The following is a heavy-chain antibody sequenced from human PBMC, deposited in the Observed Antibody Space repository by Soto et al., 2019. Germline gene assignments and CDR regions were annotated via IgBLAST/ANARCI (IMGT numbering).Heavy chain of an antibody. D-gene: IGHD2-2*01. CDR3: ARDGFCTSTTCRVGNWFDP. CDR1: GGSFSGYY. CDR2: INHRGST. Sequence: LSLTCVVYGGSFSGYYWSWIRQSPGKGLEWIGGINHRGSTNYNPSLESRVTISVDTSKNQFSLKLPSVTAADTAMYYCARDGFCTSTTCRVGNWFDPWGQGTLVTVSS. J-gene: IGHJ5*02. V-gene: IGHV4-34*01.